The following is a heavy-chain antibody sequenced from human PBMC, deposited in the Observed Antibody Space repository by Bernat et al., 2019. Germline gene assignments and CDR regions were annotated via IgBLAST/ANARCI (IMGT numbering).Heavy chain of an antibody. V-gene: IGHV3-15*07. Sequence: QLVESGGGLVNPGGSLRVSCAASGFILSTAWIHWVRQAPGKGLEWVGRIKRKADGGTTDYAATVKGRFTITRDDSKNTLHLQMNRLEIEDTAVYCCIGDTLGGQGTMVTVSS. D-gene: IGHD3-3*01. CDR3: IGDTL. CDR2: IKRKADGGTT. CDR1: GFILSTAW. J-gene: IGHJ3*01.